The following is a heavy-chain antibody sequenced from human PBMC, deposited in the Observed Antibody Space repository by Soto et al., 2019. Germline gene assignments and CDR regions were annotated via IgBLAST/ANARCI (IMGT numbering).Heavy chain of an antibody. D-gene: IGHD3-9*01. V-gene: IGHV4-38-2*02. Sequence: SETLSLTCDVSNYSIKSGYYWGCIRQSPGKRPELIGSIYHTGITYYKSSLKSRVTISVDTSKNQFSLTLKSVTPADTAVYYCAREGDPVVPTSDWGFELWGQGTLVTVSS. J-gene: IGHJ5*02. CDR3: AREGDPVVPTSDWGFEL. CDR1: NYSIKSGYY. CDR2: IYHTGIT.